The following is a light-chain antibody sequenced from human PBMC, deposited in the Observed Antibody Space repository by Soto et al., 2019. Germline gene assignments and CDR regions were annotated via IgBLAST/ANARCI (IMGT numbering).Light chain of an antibody. V-gene: IGKV1-39*01. Sequence: DIQMTQSPSSLSASVRDRVTITCRASQRISSYLNWYQQKPGKAPKLLIYAASSLRSGVPSRFSGSGSGTDFTLTISSLQPEDFATYYCQQSYSSPRTFGQGTKLEIK. J-gene: IGKJ2*01. CDR2: AAS. CDR3: QQSYSSPRT. CDR1: QRISSY.